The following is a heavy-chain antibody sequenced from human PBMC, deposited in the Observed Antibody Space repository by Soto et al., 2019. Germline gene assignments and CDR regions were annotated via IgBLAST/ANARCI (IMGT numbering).Heavy chain of an antibody. V-gene: IGHV3-66*01. CDR3: ARENTPYDGIDP. J-gene: IGHJ5*02. CDR2: IYSGGST. D-gene: IGHD3-22*01. Sequence: GGSLRLSCAASGFTVSSNYMSWVRQAPGKGLEWVSVIYSGGSTYYADSVKGRFTISRDNSKNTLYLQMNSLRAEDTAVYYCARENTPYDGIDPWGQGTLVTVSS. CDR1: GFTVSSNY.